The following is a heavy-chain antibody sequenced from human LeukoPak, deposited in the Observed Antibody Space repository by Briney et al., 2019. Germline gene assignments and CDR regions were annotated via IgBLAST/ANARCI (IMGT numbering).Heavy chain of an antibody. CDR2: IKSKTDGGTT. CDR3: TTDRVCSGGSCYFWFDP. V-gene: IGHV3-15*01. D-gene: IGHD2-15*01. Sequence: PGGSLRLSCAASGFTFSNAWMSWVRQAPGKGLEWVGRIKSKTDGGTTDYAAPVKGRFTISRDDSKNTLYLQMNSLKTEDTAVYYCTTDRVCSGGSCYFWFDPWGQGTLVTVSS. J-gene: IGHJ5*02. CDR1: GFTFSNAW.